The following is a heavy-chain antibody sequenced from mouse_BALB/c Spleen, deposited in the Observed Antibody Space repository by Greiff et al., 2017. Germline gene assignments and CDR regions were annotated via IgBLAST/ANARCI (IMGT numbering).Heavy chain of an antibody. CDR1: GYTFTSYW. Sequence: VQVVESGAELVKPGASVKLSCKTSGYTFTSYWIQWVKQRPGQGLGWIGEIFPGTGTTYYNEKFKGKATLTIDTSSSTAYMQLSSLTSEDSAVYFCANRLTGTDAMDYWGQGTSVTVSS. CDR3: ANRLTGTDAMDY. D-gene: IGHD4-1*01. CDR2: IFPGTGTT. V-gene: IGHV1S132*01. J-gene: IGHJ4*01.